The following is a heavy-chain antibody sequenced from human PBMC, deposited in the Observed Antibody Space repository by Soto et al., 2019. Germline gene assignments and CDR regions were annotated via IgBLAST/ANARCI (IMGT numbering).Heavy chain of an antibody. CDR2: INTRDGTT. V-gene: IGHV1-46*01. CDR1: GYTFIAYS. J-gene: IGHJ4*02. CDR3: ARGGGTLDY. Sequence: QAQMVQSGAEVKKSGASVKLSCKASGYTFIAYSVYWVRQAPGQGLEYMGIINTRDGTTIYAQKFQGRATMIRDTSTSTVYMELSSLRSEDTALYYCARGGGTLDYWGQGTLVTVSS.